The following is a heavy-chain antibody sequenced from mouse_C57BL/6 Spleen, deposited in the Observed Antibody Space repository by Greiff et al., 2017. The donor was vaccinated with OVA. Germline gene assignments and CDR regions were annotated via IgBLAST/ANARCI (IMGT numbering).Heavy chain of an antibody. Sequence: QVQLQQPGAELVKPGASVKLSCKASGYTFTSYWMHWVKQRPGQGLEWIGMIHPNSGSTNYNEKFKSKATLTVDKSSSTAYMQLSSLTSEDSAVYYCARGYSNYEAMDYWGQGTSVTVSS. CDR3: ARGYSNYEAMDY. D-gene: IGHD2-5*01. V-gene: IGHV1-64*01. CDR2: IHPNSGST. CDR1: GYTFTSYW. J-gene: IGHJ4*01.